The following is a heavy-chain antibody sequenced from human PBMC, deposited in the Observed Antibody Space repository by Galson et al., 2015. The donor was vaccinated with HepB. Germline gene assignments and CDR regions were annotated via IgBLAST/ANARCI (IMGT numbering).Heavy chain of an antibody. CDR1: GFTVSSNY. J-gene: IGHJ4*02. Sequence: SLRLSCAATGFTVSSNYMSWVRQAPGKGLEWVSVIYSGGSTYYADSVKGRFTISRDNSKNTRYLQMNSLRAKDTAVYYCAGGYSYGAFDYVGQGTLFTVSS. D-gene: IGHD5-18*01. V-gene: IGHV3-53*01. CDR3: AGGYSYGAFDY. CDR2: IYSGGST.